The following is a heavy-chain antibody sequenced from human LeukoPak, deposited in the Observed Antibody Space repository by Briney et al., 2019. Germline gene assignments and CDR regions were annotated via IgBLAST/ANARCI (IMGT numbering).Heavy chain of an antibody. D-gene: IGHD2-15*01. CDR1: GGTFSSYA. CDR3: ARGVYCSGGSCYFGYYYMDV. Sequence: GASVKVSCKASGGTFSSYAISWVRQAPGQGLEWMGGIIPIFGTANYAQKFQGRVTITADKSTSTDYMELSSLRSEDTAVYYCARGVYCSGGSCYFGYYYMDVWGKGTTVTVSS. J-gene: IGHJ6*03. CDR2: IIPIFGTA. V-gene: IGHV1-69*06.